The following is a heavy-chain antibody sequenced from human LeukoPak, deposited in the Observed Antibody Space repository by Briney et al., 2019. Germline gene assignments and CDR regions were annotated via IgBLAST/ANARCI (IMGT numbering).Heavy chain of an antibody. CDR2: IYYSGST. V-gene: IGHV4-39*01. CDR1: GGSISSSSYY. Sequence: KPSETLSLTCTVSGGSISSSSYYWGWIRQPPGKGLEWIGSIYYSGSTYYNPSLKSRVTISVDTSKNQFSLKLSSVTAADTAVYYCARLGVGAKGGSYYFDYWGQGTLVTVSS. CDR3: ARLGVGAKGGSYYFDY. J-gene: IGHJ4*02. D-gene: IGHD1-26*01.